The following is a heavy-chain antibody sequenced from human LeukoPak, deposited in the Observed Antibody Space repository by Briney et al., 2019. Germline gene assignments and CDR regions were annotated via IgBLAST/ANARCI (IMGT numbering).Heavy chain of an antibody. J-gene: IGHJ4*02. Sequence: GGSLRLSCAASGFTFSEYYMSWIREAPGKGLEWVSYISSSGSTIYYADSVKGRFTISRDNAKNSLYLQMNSLRAEDTAVYYCARDLEVVAATGYFDYWGQGTLVTVSS. V-gene: IGHV3-11*04. CDR2: ISSSGSTI. CDR1: GFTFSEYY. CDR3: ARDLEVVAATGYFDY. D-gene: IGHD2-15*01.